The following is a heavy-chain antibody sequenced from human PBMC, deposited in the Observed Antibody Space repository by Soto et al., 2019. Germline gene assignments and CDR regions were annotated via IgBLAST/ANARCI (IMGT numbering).Heavy chain of an antibody. J-gene: IGHJ5*02. D-gene: IGHD3-10*01. Sequence: PSETLSLTCTVSGGSISSYYWSWIRQPPGKGLEWIGYIYYSGSTNYNPSLKSRVTISVDTSKNQFSLKLSSATAADTAVYYCARYRTMVRGVIKNWFDPWGQGTLVTVSS. CDR3: ARYRTMVRGVIKNWFDP. V-gene: IGHV4-59*08. CDR2: IYYSGST. CDR1: GGSISSYY.